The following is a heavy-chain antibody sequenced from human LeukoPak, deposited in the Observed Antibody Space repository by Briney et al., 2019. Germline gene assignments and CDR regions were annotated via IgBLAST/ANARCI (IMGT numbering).Heavy chain of an antibody. V-gene: IGHV1-69*01. CDR2: IIPIFGTA. CDR3: ARKVAVAGTENWFDP. Sequence: ASVKVSCKASGGTFSSYAISWVRQAPGQGLEWMGGIIPIFGTANYAQKFQGRVTITADESTSTAYMELSSLRSGDTAVYYCARKVAVAGTENWFDPWGQGTLVTVSS. J-gene: IGHJ5*02. CDR1: GGTFSSYA. D-gene: IGHD6-19*01.